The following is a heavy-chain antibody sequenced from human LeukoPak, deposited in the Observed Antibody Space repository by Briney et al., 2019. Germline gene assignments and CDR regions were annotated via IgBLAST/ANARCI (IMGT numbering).Heavy chain of an antibody. V-gene: IGHV3-33*01. D-gene: IGHD3-10*01. Sequence: TGGSLRLSCAASGFTFSSFGMHWVRQAPGKGLEWVAVIWYDGSNKYYADSVKGRFTISRDNSKNTLYLQMNSLRAEDTALYYCARGPYGSGSLDAFDIWGQGTMVTVSS. CDR3: ARGPYGSGSLDAFDI. J-gene: IGHJ3*02. CDR1: GFTFSSFG. CDR2: IWYDGSNK.